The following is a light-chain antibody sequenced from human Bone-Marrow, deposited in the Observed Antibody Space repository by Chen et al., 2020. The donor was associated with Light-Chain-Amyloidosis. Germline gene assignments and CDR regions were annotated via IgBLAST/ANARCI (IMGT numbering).Light chain of an antibody. CDR1: QTISSNY. CDR2: GSS. J-gene: IGKJ4*01. CDR3: QQYGTSPLS. V-gene: IGKV3-20*01. Sequence: EIVLTQSPGSRSLSRGEGANLCCRASQTISSNYLTWYQQKFGQAPRLLIYGSSSRATGIPDRFTGSGSGTDFTLTINRLEPEDFAMYYCQQYGTSPLSCGGGTKVEIK.